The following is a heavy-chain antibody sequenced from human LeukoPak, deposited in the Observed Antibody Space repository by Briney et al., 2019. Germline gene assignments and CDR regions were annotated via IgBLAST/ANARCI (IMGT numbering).Heavy chain of an antibody. J-gene: IGHJ5*02. CDR3: ARDTGSGSYYRNWFDP. V-gene: IGHV3-48*04. D-gene: IGHD3-10*01. CDR2: ISSSSSTI. CDR1: GFTFSGYS. Sequence: PGGSLRLSCAASGFTFSGYSMNWVRQAPGKGLEWVSFISSSSSTIYYADSVKGRFTISRDNAKNSLFLQMNSLRAEDTSVYYCARDTGSGSYYRNWFDPWGQGTLVTVSS.